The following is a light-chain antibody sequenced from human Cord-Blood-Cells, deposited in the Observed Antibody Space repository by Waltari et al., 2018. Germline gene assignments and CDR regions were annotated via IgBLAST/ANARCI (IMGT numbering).Light chain of an antibody. V-gene: IGKV1-39*01. J-gene: IGKJ1*01. CDR2: AST. Sequence: DIQMTQSPSSLSASVGDRVTITCRASQSISSYLNWYQQKPGTAPKLLIYASTSLQSGVPSRFSGIGSGTDFTLTISSLQPEYFATYDCQQSYSTPRTFGQGTKVEIK. CDR1: QSISSY. CDR3: QQSYSTPRT.